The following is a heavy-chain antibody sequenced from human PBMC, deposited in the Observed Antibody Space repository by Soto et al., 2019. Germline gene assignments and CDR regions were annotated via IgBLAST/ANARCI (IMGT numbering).Heavy chain of an antibody. Sequence: PSETLSLTCTVSGGSISSYYWSWIRQPPGKGLEWIGYIYYSGSTNYNPSLKNRVTISVDTSKNQFSLKLSSVTAADTAVYYCARDREPESSGWYGMDVWGQGTTVTVSS. CDR1: GGSISSYY. V-gene: IGHV4-59*01. CDR3: ARDREPESSGWYGMDV. CDR2: IYYSGST. D-gene: IGHD6-19*01. J-gene: IGHJ6*02.